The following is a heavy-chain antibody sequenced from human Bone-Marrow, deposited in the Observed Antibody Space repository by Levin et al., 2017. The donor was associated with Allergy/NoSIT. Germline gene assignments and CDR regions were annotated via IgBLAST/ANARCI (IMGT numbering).Heavy chain of an antibody. Sequence: LSLTCAASGFTFSNSWMSWVRQAPGKGLEWVGRINIISDGGTTNYAAPVTGRFTISRDDSKNTVYLQMNSLITEDTAVYYCTTYQSGSFYWWGQGTLVTVSS. CDR2: INIISDGGTT. CDR1: GFTFSNSW. CDR3: TTYQSGSFYW. V-gene: IGHV3-15*01. D-gene: IGHD2-15*01. J-gene: IGHJ4*02.